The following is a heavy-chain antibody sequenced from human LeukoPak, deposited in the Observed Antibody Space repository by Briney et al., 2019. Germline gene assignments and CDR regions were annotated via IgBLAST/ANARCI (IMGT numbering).Heavy chain of an antibody. Sequence: TGGSLRLSCAASGFIFSDYWMTWVRQAPGKGLEWVANIKEDGSEKYYVDSVKGRSTISRDNAKNSLNLQMNSLRAEDTAVYYCARAYSSSWYDAFDLWGQGTMVTVSS. D-gene: IGHD6-13*01. V-gene: IGHV3-7*04. CDR2: IKEDGSEK. J-gene: IGHJ3*01. CDR1: GFIFSDYW. CDR3: ARAYSSSWYDAFDL.